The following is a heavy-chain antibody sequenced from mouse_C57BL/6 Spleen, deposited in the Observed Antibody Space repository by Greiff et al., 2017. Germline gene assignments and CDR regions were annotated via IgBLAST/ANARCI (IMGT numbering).Heavy chain of an antibody. J-gene: IGHJ2*01. CDR1: GFNIKDYY. V-gene: IGHV14-1*01. CDR2: IDPEDGDT. D-gene: IGHD2-5*01. CDR3: TTRDSHYEGDY. Sequence: VQLQQSGAELVRPGASVKLSCTASGFNIKDYYMHWVKQRPEQGLEWIGRIDPEDGDTEYAPKFQGKATLTADTSSNTAYLQLSSLTSEDTAFSYCTTRDSHYEGDYWGQGPPLTVSS.